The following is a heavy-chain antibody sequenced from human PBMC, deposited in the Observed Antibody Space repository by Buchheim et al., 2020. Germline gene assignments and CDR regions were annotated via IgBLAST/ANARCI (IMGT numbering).Heavy chain of an antibody. V-gene: IGHV4-34*01. Sequence: QVQLQQWGAGLLKPSETLSLTCAVYGGSFSGYYWSWIRQPPGKGLEWIGEINHSGSTNYNPSLKSRVTISVDTSKNKFSLKLSSVTAADTAVYYCARSYYYGSGSFPDYWGQGTL. D-gene: IGHD3-10*01. J-gene: IGHJ4*02. CDR3: ARSYYYGSGSFPDY. CDR2: INHSGST. CDR1: GGSFSGYY.